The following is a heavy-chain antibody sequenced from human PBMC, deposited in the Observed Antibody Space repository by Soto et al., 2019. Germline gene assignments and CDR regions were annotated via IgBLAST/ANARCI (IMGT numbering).Heavy chain of an antibody. D-gene: IGHD2-15*01. J-gene: IGHJ4*02. CDR3: ARGLNCSGGSCLKYFDY. CDR1: GGSFSGYY. Sequence: SETLSLTCAVYGGSFSGYYWSWIRQPPGKGLEWIGEINHSGSTNYNPSLKSRVTISVDTSKNQFSLKLSSVTAADTAVYYCARGLNCSGGSCLKYFDYWGQGTLVTV. CDR2: INHSGST. V-gene: IGHV4-34*01.